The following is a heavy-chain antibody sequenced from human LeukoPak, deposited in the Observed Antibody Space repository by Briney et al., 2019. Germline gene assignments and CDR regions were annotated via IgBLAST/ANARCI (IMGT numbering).Heavy chain of an antibody. D-gene: IGHD4-17*01. CDR1: GFTFSSYA. CDR3: AKDRDYGDYVYVLDP. CDR2: ISGSGGST. Sequence: PGGSLRLSCAASGFTFSSYAMSWVRQAPGKGLEWVSAISGSGGSTYYADSVKGRFTISRDNSKNTLYLQMNSLRAEDTAVYYCAKDRDYGDYVYVLDPWGQGTLVTVSS. V-gene: IGHV3-23*01. J-gene: IGHJ5*02.